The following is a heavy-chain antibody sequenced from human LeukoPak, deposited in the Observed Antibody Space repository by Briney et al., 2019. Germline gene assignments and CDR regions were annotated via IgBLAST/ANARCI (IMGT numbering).Heavy chain of an antibody. D-gene: IGHD6-19*01. Sequence: LTLSCAASGFRLSTYSKNWVRDSPGEGLECVSYTTSSSSSTIYYADSVKGRFTISRDNAKNSLYLQMNSLRDEDTALYYCARCYGSECRGEVDYWGQGTLVTVSS. J-gene: IGHJ4*02. CDR3: ARCYGSECRGEVDY. CDR1: GFRLSTYS. CDR2: TTSSSSSTI. V-gene: IGHV3-48*02.